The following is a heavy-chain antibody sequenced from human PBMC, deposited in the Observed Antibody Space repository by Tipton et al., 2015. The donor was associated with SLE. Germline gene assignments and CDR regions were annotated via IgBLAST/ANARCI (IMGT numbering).Heavy chain of an antibody. CDR3: ARGRTAVADHNWFGP. Sequence: TLSLTCTVSGGSISSSSYYWGWIRQPPGKGLEWIGSIYYSGSTYYNPSLKSRVTISVDTSKNQFSLKLSSVTAADTAMYYCARGRTAVADHNWFGPWGQGTLVTVSS. J-gene: IGHJ5*02. D-gene: IGHD6-19*01. V-gene: IGHV4-39*01. CDR2: IYYSGST. CDR1: GGSISSSSYY.